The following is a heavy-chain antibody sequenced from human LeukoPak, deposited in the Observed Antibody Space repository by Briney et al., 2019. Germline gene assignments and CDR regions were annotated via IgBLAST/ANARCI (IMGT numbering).Heavy chain of an antibody. D-gene: IGHD6-19*01. CDR2: IRSKAYGGTT. CDR3: TIGWQWQLDY. J-gene: IGHJ4*02. CDR1: GFTFGDYA. V-gene: IGHV3-49*03. Sequence: GSLRLSCTASGFTFGDYAMIWFRQAPGKGPEWVGFIRSKAYGGTTEYAASVKGRFTISRDDSKSIAYLQMNSLKTEDTAVYYCTIGWQWQLDYWGQGTLVTVSS.